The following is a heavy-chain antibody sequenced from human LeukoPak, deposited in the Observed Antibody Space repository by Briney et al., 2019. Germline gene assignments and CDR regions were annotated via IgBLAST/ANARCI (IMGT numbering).Heavy chain of an antibody. CDR1: GFTFSSYE. D-gene: IGHD2-21*01. J-gene: IGHJ4*02. V-gene: IGHV3-48*03. CDR3: AILWSISDY. Sequence: GGSLRLSCAASGFTFSSYEMNWVRQAPGKGLEWVSYISRTSGSAIYYADSVKGRFTISRDNSKNTVYLQMSSLRAEDTAVYYCAILWSISDYWGQGTLVTVSS. CDR2: ISRTSGSAI.